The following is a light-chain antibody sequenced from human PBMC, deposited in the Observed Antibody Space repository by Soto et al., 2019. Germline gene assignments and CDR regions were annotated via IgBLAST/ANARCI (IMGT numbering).Light chain of an antibody. CDR2: AAS. CDR1: QDISSY. Sequence: IQVTQSPSSLSASVGDRVTITCRASQDISSYLAWYQQKPGKAPTLLIYAASTLQSGVPSRFSGSGFGTDFTLTISSLQAEYFASYYCQQLRRYPSTFGGGTKVEIK. V-gene: IGKV1-9*01. CDR3: QQLRRYPST. J-gene: IGKJ4*01.